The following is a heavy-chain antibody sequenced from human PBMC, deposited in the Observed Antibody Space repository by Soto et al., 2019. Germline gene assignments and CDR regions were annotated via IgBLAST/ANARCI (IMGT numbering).Heavy chain of an antibody. D-gene: IGHD1-1*01. Sequence: GGSLRLSCAAFGFTISGKKYVAWVRQAPGKGLEWVSALYDLDGSFYATSVKGRFTTSSDSSKTTVYLQMNDLRPDDTAVYYCATWHEREHAYDVWGQGTTVTVSS. J-gene: IGHJ3*01. V-gene: IGHV3-53*01. CDR2: LYDLDGS. CDR1: GFTISGKKY. CDR3: ATWHEREHAYDV.